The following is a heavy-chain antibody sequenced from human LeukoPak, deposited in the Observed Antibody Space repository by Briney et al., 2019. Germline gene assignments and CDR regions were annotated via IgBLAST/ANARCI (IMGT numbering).Heavy chain of an antibody. Sequence: GGSLRLSCVASGFTFSSYAMSWVRQAPGKGLEWVSAISGSGGSTYYADSVKGRFTISRDNSKNTLYLQMNSLRAEDTAVYYCAKGVYCSSTSCYLVSAFRSWGQGTLVTVSS. J-gene: IGHJ4*02. CDR2: ISGSGGST. D-gene: IGHD2-2*01. CDR3: AKGVYCSSTSCYLVSAFRS. V-gene: IGHV3-23*01. CDR1: GFTFSSYA.